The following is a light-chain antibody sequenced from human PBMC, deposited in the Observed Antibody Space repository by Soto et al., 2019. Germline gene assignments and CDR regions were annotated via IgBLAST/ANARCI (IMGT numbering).Light chain of an antibody. CDR2: EDI. CDR1: ISDVGRYNL. V-gene: IGLV2-23*01. J-gene: IGLJ2*01. Sequence: QSALTQPASVSGSPGQSITISCTGTISDVGRYNLVSWYQQHPDKAPKLIIYEDIERPSGVSHRFSGSTSGNTASLTISGLQTEDEAKYFCCSYAGGASVVFGGGTKLPVL. CDR3: CSYAGGASVV.